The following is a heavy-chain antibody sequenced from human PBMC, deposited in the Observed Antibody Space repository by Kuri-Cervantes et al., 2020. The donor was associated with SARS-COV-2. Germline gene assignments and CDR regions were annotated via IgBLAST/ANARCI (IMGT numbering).Heavy chain of an antibody. Sequence: GSLRLSCAVYGGSFSGYYWSWIRQPPGKGLKWIGEINHSGSTNYNPSLKSRVTISVDTSKNQFSLKLSSVTAADTAVYYCAGGYYYDSSGPVLRYYFDYWGQGTLVTVSS. CDR2: INHSGST. CDR3: AGGYYYDSSGPVLRYYFDY. D-gene: IGHD3-22*01. J-gene: IGHJ4*02. V-gene: IGHV4-34*01. CDR1: GGSFSGYY.